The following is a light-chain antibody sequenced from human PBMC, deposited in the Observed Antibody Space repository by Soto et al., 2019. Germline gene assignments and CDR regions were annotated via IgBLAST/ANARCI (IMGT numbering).Light chain of an antibody. V-gene: IGKV1-5*03. CDR3: QQYSSYRWT. CDR1: QSISSW. J-gene: IGKJ1*01. Sequence: DIQMTQSPSTLSASVGDRVTITCRASQSISSWLAWYQQKPGKAPKLLIYKASSLESGVPSRFSGSGSGPEFTLTISSLQPDDLGTYYCQQYSSYRWTFGQGTKVDIK. CDR2: KAS.